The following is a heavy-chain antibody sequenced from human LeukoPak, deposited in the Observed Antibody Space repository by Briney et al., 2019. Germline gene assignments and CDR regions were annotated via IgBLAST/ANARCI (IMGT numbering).Heavy chain of an antibody. D-gene: IGHD3-3*01. CDR3: ARDRTIFGGGGHRFDV. CDR1: GFTVSSNY. J-gene: IGHJ4*02. Sequence: PGGSLRLSCAASGFTVSSNYMSWVRQAPGKGLEWVSVIYTGGSTFYGDSVKGRFTISRDNSKNTLYLQMNSLKAEDTAVYYCARDRTIFGGGGHRFDVWGQGTLVTVSS. V-gene: IGHV3-66*01. CDR2: IYTGGST.